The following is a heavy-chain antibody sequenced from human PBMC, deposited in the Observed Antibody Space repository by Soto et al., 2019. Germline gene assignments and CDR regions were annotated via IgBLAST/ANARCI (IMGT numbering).Heavy chain of an antibody. CDR1: GFTFSDYY. CDR3: ARVPYNILPDLGYYFDY. D-gene: IGHD3-9*01. V-gene: IGHV3-11*01. CDR2: TSHSGDPV. Sequence: HVQRVESGGGLVKSGGSLRLSCAASGFTFSDYYMSWIRQAPGKGLEWVSYTSHSGDPVYYADSVKGRFTISRDNAKNSLYLHMNSLTAEDKAVYYCARVPYNILPDLGYYFDYWGQGTLVTVSS. J-gene: IGHJ4*02.